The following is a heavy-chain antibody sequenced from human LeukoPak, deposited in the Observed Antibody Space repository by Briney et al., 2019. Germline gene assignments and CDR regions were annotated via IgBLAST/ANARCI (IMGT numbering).Heavy chain of an antibody. CDR3: ARDYGLAVAGTGVIPTQNAFDF. Sequence: ASVNVSCKASGYTFTSYAMHWVRQAPGQRLEWMGWINAGNGNTKYSQKFQGRVTITRDTSASTAYMELSSLRSEDTAVYYCARDYGLAVAGTGVIPTQNAFDFWGQGTMVTVSS. D-gene: IGHD6-19*01. J-gene: IGHJ3*01. V-gene: IGHV1-3*01. CDR1: GYTFTSYA. CDR2: INAGNGNT.